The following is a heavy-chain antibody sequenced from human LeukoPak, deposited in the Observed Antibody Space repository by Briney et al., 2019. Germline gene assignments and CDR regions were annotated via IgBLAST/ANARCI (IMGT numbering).Heavy chain of an antibody. Sequence: GSLRLSCAASGFTFSSYEMNWVRQAPGKGLEWVSYISSSGSTIYYADSVKGRFTISRDNAKNSLYLQMNSLRAEDTAVYYCARERSDGSYPYYYYGMDVWGKGTTVTVSS. CDR2: ISSSGSTI. CDR1: GFTFSSYE. D-gene: IGHD2-15*01. V-gene: IGHV3-48*03. J-gene: IGHJ6*04. CDR3: ARERSDGSYPYYYYGMDV.